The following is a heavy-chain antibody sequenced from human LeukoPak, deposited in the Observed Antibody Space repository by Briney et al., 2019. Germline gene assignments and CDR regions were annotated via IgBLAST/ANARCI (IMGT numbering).Heavy chain of an antibody. CDR3: ARTDTGSYFWFDP. V-gene: IGHV4-61*01. J-gene: IGHJ5*02. D-gene: IGHD1-26*01. CDR2: IYYSGST. CDR1: GYSISSGYY. Sequence: SETLSLTCTVSGYSISSGYYWSWIRQPPGKGLDCIGYIYYSGSTNYNRSLRSRVTISVDTSNNQFSLKLTSVTAADTAVYYCARTDTGSYFWFDPWGQGTLVTVSS.